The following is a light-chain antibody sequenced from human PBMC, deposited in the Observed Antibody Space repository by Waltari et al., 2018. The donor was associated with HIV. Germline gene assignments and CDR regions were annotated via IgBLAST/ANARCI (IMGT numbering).Light chain of an antibody. Sequence: QSVVTQPPSASGTLGQGVTISCSGGTSNIGRNYVYWYQHLPGTSPKLLIYMNDQRPSGVPDRISGSKSGTSASLAISGLRSEDEAEYYCASWDDSLGGYWIFGGGTNLTVL. CDR2: MND. V-gene: IGLV1-47*01. CDR3: ASWDDSLGGYWI. CDR1: TSNIGRNY. J-gene: IGLJ3*02.